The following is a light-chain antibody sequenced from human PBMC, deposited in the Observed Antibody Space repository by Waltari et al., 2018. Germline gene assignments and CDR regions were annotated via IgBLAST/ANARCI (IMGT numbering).Light chain of an antibody. V-gene: IGLV2-14*01. J-gene: IGLJ2*01. Sequence: QSALTQPASVSGSPGQSITISGTGTSRDVGGSHYVSWYQQPPGKAPKLMIYEVSNRPSGVSNRFSGSKSGNTASLTISGLQAEDEADYYCSSYTSSSTVVFGGGTKLTVL. CDR1: SRDVGGSHY. CDR2: EVS. CDR3: SSYTSSSTVV.